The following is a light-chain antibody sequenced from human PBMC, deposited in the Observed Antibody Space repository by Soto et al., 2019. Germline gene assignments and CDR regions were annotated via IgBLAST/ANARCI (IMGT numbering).Light chain of an antibody. J-gene: IGKJ5*01. V-gene: IGKV3-11*01. CDR2: DAS. Sequence: EIVLSQSPATVSLSTGERATLSCRASQGVSRYLAWYQQKPGQAPRLLIYDASNRATGIPARFSGSGSGTDFTLPFSRLEPEDFAVHYCQQRSNWPITFGQGTRLEI. CDR3: QQRSNWPIT. CDR1: QGVSRY.